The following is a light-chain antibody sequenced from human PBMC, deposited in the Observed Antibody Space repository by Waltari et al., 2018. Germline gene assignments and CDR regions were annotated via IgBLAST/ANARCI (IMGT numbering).Light chain of an antibody. V-gene: IGLV3-21*02. CDR1: NIGTYS. CDR2: DDN. CDR3: QVWDNVIDHPV. Sequence: SIILTQPPSLSVAPGQTARIACGGNNIGTYSVHWYQQKPAQAPILVIYDDNDRPSGIPERVPGSTSGNTATLTIRRVDPGDEAAYYCQVWDNVIDHPVFGGGTKLTVL. J-gene: IGLJ2*01.